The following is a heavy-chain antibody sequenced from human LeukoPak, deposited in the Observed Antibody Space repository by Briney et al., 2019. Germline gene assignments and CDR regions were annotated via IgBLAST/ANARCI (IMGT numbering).Heavy chain of an antibody. CDR2: IYYSGST. CDR1: GGSISSYY. D-gene: IGHD3-22*01. V-gene: IGHV4-59*01. CDR3: ARAPYYYDSSGYLDY. Sequence: PSETLSLTCTVSGGSISSYYWGWIRQPPGKGLEWIGYIYYSGSTNYNPSLKSRVTISVDTSKNQFSLKLSSVTAADTAVYYCARAPYYYDSSGYLDYWGQGTLVTVSS. J-gene: IGHJ4*02.